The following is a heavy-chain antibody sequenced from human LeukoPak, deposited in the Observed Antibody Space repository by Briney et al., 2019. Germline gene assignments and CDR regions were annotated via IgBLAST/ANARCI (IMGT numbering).Heavy chain of an antibody. V-gene: IGHV4-30-2*01. J-gene: IGHJ5*02. Sequence: SETLSLTCTVSGGSISSGGYYWSWIRQPPGKGLEWIGYIYHSGSTYYNPSLKSRVTISVDTSKNQFSLKLSSVTAADTAVYYCAREKGILSPTGGWFDPWGQGTLVTVSS. CDR3: AREKGILSPTGGWFDP. CDR2: IYHSGST. D-gene: IGHD2/OR15-2a*01. CDR1: GGSISSGGYY.